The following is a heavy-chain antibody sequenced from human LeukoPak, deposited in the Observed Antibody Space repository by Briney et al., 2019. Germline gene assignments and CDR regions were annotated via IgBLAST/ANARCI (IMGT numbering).Heavy chain of an antibody. D-gene: IGHD2-21*01. CDR2: ISYDGSNE. V-gene: IGHV3-30*03. J-gene: IGHJ6*04. Sequence: GGSLRLSCAASGFIFSSYGMHWVRQAPGKGLEWVAVISYDGSNEYYADSVKGRFTISRDNSKKTLYLQMNSLRAEDTAVYYCARDNGDVVAPLMDVWGKGTTATISS. CDR1: GFIFSSYG. CDR3: ARDNGDVVAPLMDV.